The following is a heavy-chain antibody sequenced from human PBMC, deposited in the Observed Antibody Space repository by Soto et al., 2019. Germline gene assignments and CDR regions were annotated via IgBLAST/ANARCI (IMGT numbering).Heavy chain of an antibody. Sequence: QVQLQQWGAGLLKPSETLSLTCAVYGGSFSGYYWSWIRQPPGKGLEWIGEINHSGSTNYNPSLKSLVTISVDTSKNQFSLKLSSVTAADTAVYYCARGRGYGSGSYYNGAYDYWGQGTLVTVSS. CDR2: INHSGST. V-gene: IGHV4-34*01. CDR3: ARGRGYGSGSYYNGAYDY. CDR1: GGSFSGYY. J-gene: IGHJ4*02. D-gene: IGHD3-10*01.